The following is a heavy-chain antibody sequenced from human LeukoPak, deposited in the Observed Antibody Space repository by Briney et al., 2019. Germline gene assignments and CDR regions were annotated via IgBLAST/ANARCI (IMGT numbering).Heavy chain of an antibody. V-gene: IGHV4-59*12. D-gene: IGHD2-2*01. CDR2: IYYSGST. CDR1: GGSISGYY. J-gene: IGHJ4*02. CDR3: ARDGPGMYCSSTSCPPGSDY. Sequence: SETLSLTCTVSGGSISGYYWSWIRQPPGKGLEWIGYIYYSGSTNYNPSLRSRLTISVDTSKNQFSLKLSSVTAADTAVYYCARDGPGMYCSSTSCPPGSDYWGQGTLVTVSS.